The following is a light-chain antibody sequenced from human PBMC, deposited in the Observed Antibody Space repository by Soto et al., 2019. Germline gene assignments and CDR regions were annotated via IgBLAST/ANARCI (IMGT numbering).Light chain of an antibody. J-gene: IGLJ1*01. CDR2: QGY. Sequence: QCALTQPASVSGSPGQSITISCTGTSSDVGKYNLVSWYQQHPGKAPKVMILQGYKRPSGVSNRFSGSKFGNTASLTISGLQAEDEAEYYCCAYAATYTYVFGTGTKLTVL. CDR1: SSDVGKYNL. V-gene: IGLV2-23*01. CDR3: CAYAATYTYV.